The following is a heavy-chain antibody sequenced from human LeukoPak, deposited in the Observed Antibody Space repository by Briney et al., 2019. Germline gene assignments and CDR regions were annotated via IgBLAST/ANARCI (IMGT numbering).Heavy chain of an antibody. Sequence: GGSLRLSCVASGFTFSSSAMSWVRQAPERGLEWVLLISGSGGSTNYADSVKGRFTISRDNSKNTLYLQMNSLTAEDTAVYYCAKPRTAAGRNFDYWGQGTLVTVSS. CDR1: GFTFSSSA. CDR2: ISGSGGST. CDR3: AKPRTAAGRNFDY. V-gene: IGHV3-23*01. D-gene: IGHD2-21*02. J-gene: IGHJ4*02.